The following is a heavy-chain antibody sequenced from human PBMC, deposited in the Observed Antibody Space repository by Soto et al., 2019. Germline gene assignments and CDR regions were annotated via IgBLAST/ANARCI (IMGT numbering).Heavy chain of an antibody. Sequence: QVQLVQSGAEVKKPGSSVKVSCKASGGTFSSYTISWVRQAPGQGLEWMGRIIPILGIANYAQKFQGRVTIPADKSTSPAYMELSRLRSEDTAVYYCARAYCGGDCYPDFDYWGQGTLVTVSS. CDR3: ARAYCGGDCYPDFDY. V-gene: IGHV1-69*02. D-gene: IGHD2-21*02. CDR2: IIPILGIA. J-gene: IGHJ4*02. CDR1: GGTFSSYT.